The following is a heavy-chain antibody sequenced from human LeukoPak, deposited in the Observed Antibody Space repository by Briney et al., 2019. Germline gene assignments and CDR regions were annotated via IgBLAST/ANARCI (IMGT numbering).Heavy chain of an antibody. CDR3: ARLSYGRTSPYDFWSGYYPDAFDI. D-gene: IGHD3-3*01. CDR2: IYYSGST. Sequence: SETLSLTCTVSGGSISSYYWSWIRQPPGKGLEWIGYIYYSGSTNYNPSFKSRVTISVDTSKNQFSLKLSSVTAADTAVYYCARLSYGRTSPYDFWSGYYPDAFDIWGQGTMVTVSS. J-gene: IGHJ3*02. V-gene: IGHV4-59*08. CDR1: GGSISSYY.